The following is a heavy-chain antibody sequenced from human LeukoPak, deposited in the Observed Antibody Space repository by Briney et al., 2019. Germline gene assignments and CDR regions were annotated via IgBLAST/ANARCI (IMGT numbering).Heavy chain of an antibody. V-gene: IGHV3-30*18. CDR2: ISYDGSNK. D-gene: IGHD3-3*01. CDR3: AKVSRTSYYDFWSGYYYSGLFYGMDV. J-gene: IGHJ6*02. Sequence: GGSLRLSCAASGFTFSSYGMHWVRQAPGKGLEWVAVISYDGSNKYYADSVKGRFTISRDNSKNTLYLQMNSLRAEDTAVYYCAKVSRTSYYDFWSGYYYSGLFYGMDVWGQGTTVTVSS. CDR1: GFTFSSYG.